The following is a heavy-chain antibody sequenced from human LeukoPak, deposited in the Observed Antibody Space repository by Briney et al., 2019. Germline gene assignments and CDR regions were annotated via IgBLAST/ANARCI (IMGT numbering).Heavy chain of an antibody. D-gene: IGHD6-19*01. CDR1: GGSISSSY. J-gene: IGHJ5*02. CDR3: ATANFGTYSSGWLPNYWFDP. Sequence: SETLSLTCTVSGGSISSSYWSWIRQPPGKGLEWIGYIFYSGNTDYNPSLKSRVTISVDTSKNQLSLRLSSVSAADTAVYYCATANFGTYSSGWLPNYWFDPWGQGSLVTVSS. CDR2: IFYSGNT. V-gene: IGHV4-59*01.